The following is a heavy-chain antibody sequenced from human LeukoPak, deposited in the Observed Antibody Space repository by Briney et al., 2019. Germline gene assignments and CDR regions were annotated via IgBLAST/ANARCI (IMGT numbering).Heavy chain of an antibody. CDR3: ARHSYCSSITCYYYYGMDV. CDR1: GYSFTSYW. Sequence: GDPLKISCEGSGYSFTSYWIGWVRQMPGKGLEWMGIIYPGDSETRYSPSFQGQVTISVDKSISTAYLQWSSLKASDTAMYYCARHSYCSSITCYYYYGMDVWGQGTTVTVSS. CDR2: IYPGDSET. D-gene: IGHD2-2*01. J-gene: IGHJ6*02. V-gene: IGHV5-51*01.